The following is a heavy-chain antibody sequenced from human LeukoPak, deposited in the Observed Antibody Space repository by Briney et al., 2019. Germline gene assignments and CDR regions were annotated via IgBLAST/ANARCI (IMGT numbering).Heavy chain of an antibody. CDR3: AQTIVGAAPYFDY. V-gene: IGHV3-23*01. CDR2: VSVSGGST. D-gene: IGHD1-26*01. CDR1: GFTFSDYY. Sequence: GGSLRLSCAASGFTFSDYYMSWIRQAPGKGLEWVSGVSVSGGSTEYADSVRGRFTISRDNSKKTLYLQMNSLRAEDTAVYYCAQTIVGAAPYFDYWGQGTLVTVSS. J-gene: IGHJ4*02.